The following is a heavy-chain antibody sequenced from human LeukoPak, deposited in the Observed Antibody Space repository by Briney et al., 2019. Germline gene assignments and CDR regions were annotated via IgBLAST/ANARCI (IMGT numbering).Heavy chain of an antibody. D-gene: IGHD3-3*01. CDR2: FDPEDGET. Sequence: ASVKVSCKVSGYTLTELSMHWVRQTPGKGLEWMGGFDPEDGETIYAQKFQGRVTMTEDTSTDTAYMELSSLRSEDTAVYYCATVNNDFWSGSPLDYWGQETLVTVSS. V-gene: IGHV1-24*01. J-gene: IGHJ4*02. CDR3: ATVNNDFWSGSPLDY. CDR1: GYTLTELS.